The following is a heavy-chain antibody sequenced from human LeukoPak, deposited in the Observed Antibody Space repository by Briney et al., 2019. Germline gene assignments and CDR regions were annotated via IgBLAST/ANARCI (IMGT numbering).Heavy chain of an antibody. CDR3: ARVLSDCSGGSCYSGNWFDP. V-gene: IGHV4-59*08. J-gene: IGHJ5*02. CDR1: GGSISSYY. CDR2: IYYSGST. D-gene: IGHD2-15*01. Sequence: SETLSLTCTVSGGSISSYYWSWIRQPPGKGLEWIGYIYYSGSTNYNPSLKSRVTISVDTSKNQFSLKLSSVTAADTAVYYCARVLSDCSGGSCYSGNWFDPWGQGTLVTVSS.